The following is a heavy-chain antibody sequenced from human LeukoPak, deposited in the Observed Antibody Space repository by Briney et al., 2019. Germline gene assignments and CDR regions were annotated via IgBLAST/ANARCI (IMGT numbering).Heavy chain of an antibody. J-gene: IGHJ4*02. Sequence: SETLSLTCTVSGGSISSSSYYWGWIRQPPGKGLEWIGSIYYSGSTSYSPSLKSRVTISIDTSKNQFSLNLNSVTAADTAVYYCARLPYSSSWSYYFDYWGQGTLVTVSS. D-gene: IGHD6-13*01. CDR1: GGSISSSSYY. CDR3: ARLPYSSSWSYYFDY. CDR2: IYYSGST. V-gene: IGHV4-39*01.